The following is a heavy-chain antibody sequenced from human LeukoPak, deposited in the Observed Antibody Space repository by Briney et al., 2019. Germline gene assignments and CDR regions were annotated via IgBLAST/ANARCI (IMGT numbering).Heavy chain of an antibody. V-gene: IGHV1-2*02. D-gene: IGHD3-10*01. Sequence: GASVKVSCKASGYTFTAYYMHWVRQAPGQGLEWMGWINPNSGGTNYAQKFQGRVTMTRDTSISTAYMELSRLRSDDTAVYYCARDLRFGELLYPYWGQGTLVTVSS. CDR3: ARDLRFGELLYPY. CDR2: INPNSGGT. J-gene: IGHJ4*02. CDR1: GYTFTAYY.